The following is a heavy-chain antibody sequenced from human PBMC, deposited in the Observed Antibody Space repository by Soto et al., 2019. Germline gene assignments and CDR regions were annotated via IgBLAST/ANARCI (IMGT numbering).Heavy chain of an antibody. CDR3: ARDPGGSGYAFDS. CDR2: IWNDGSNK. Sequence: QVQLVESGGGLVKPGGSLRLSCAASGFIFSSDAMHWVRQAPGKGLEWVAFIWNDGSNKYYADSVKDRFAISRDNSKNTLDLQMNSLRAEDTAVYYCARDPGGSGYAFDSWCQGTLVTVSS. CDR1: GFIFSSDA. J-gene: IGHJ4*02. V-gene: IGHV3-33*08. D-gene: IGHD6-25*01.